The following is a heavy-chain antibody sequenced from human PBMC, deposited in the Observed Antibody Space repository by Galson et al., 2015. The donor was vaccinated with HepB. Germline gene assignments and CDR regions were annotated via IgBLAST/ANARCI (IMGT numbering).Heavy chain of an antibody. V-gene: IGHV3-48*01. D-gene: IGHD3-3*01. CDR3: ARDGLYYDFWSGYPHFDY. CDR2: ISSSSSTI. Sequence: SLRLSCAASGFTFSSYSMNWVRQAPGKGLEWVSYISSSSSTIYYADSVKGRFTISRDNAKNSLYLQMHSLRAEDTAVYYCARDGLYYDFWSGYPHFDYWGQGTLVTVSS. CDR1: GFTFSSYS. J-gene: IGHJ4*02.